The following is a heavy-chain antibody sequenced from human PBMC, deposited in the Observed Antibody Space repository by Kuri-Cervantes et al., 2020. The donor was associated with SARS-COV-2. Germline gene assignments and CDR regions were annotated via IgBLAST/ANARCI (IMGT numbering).Heavy chain of an antibody. CDR2: ISYDGSNE. Sequence: GSLKLSCAASGFTFSSYAMHWVRQAPGKGLEWVAVISYDGSNEYYADSVKGRFTISRDNSKNTQYLQMNSLRAEDTAVYYCARGWSGESYDFDLWGQGTLVTVSS. CDR1: GFTFSSYA. CDR3: ARGWSGESYDFDL. V-gene: IGHV3-30*04. D-gene: IGHD3-3*01. J-gene: IGHJ4*01.